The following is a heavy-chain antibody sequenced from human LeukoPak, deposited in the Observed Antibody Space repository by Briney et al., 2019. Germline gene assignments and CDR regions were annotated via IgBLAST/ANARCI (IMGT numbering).Heavy chain of an antibody. Sequence: GGSLRLSCAASGFXFSSFWMQWVRQAPGKGLVCVSRINSDGSNSRYADSVKGRFTISRDNAKNTVYLQMDSLRAEDTAVYYCARWGYSGNSYYSDYWGQGTLVTVSS. D-gene: IGHD1-26*01. CDR1: GFXFSSFW. J-gene: IGHJ4*02. CDR3: ARWGYSGNSYYSDY. CDR2: INSDGSNS. V-gene: IGHV3-74*01.